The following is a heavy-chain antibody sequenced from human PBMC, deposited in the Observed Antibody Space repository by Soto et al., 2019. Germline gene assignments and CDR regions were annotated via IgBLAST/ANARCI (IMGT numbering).Heavy chain of an antibody. CDR2: ISGSVGST. CDR1: GFTFSSYA. CDR3: AKVGTDHYGSGSVRGHFDY. Sequence: GGSLRLSCAASGFTFSSYAMSWVRQAPGKGLEWVSAISGSVGSTYYADSVKGRFTISRDNSKNTLYLQMNSLRAEDTAVYYCAKVGTDHYGSGSVRGHFDYRGPGTPVTAS. J-gene: IGHJ4*01. V-gene: IGHV3-23*01. D-gene: IGHD3-10*01.